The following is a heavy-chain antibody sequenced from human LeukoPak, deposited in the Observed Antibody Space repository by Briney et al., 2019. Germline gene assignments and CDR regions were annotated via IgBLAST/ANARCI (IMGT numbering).Heavy chain of an antibody. CDR2: IKQDGSEK. CDR1: GFTFSSNW. Sequence: GGSLRLSCAASGFTFSSNWMSWVRQAPGKGLEWVANIKQDGSEKYYVDSVKGRFTISRDNAKNSLYLQMNSLRAEDTAVYYCARRYDFWSGYDYWGQGTLVTVSS. D-gene: IGHD3-3*01. J-gene: IGHJ4*02. V-gene: IGHV3-7*01. CDR3: ARRYDFWSGYDY.